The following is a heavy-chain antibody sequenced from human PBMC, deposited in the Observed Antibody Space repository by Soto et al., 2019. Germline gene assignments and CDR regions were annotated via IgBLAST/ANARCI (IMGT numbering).Heavy chain of an antibody. Sequence: PAWSLSLSCESSVFTFVGYGMHWVRQDPGKGLEWVAVISYYGTNEYYEDSVKGRFTISRDNSKNTLYLQMNSLRIEGTAVYFCAKEDPSGRYSLDYWGQGSQVTVSS. V-gene: IGHV3-30*18. CDR2: ISYYGTNE. CDR1: VFTFVGYG. J-gene: IGHJ4*02. CDR3: AKEDPSGRYSLDY. D-gene: IGHD1-26*01.